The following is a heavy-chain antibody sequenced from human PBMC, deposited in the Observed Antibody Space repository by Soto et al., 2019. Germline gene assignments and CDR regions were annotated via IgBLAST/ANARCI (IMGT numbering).Heavy chain of an antibody. V-gene: IGHV4-59*04. CDR3: ASQQLVHYYYGMDV. D-gene: IGHD6-13*01. Sequence: SETLSLTCTVSGGSISSYYWSWIRQPPGRGLEWIGYIYYSGSTYYNPPLKSRVTISVDTSKNQFSLKLSSVTAADTAVYYCASQQLVHYYYGMDVWGQGTTVTVSS. CDR2: IYYSGST. J-gene: IGHJ6*02. CDR1: GGSISSYY.